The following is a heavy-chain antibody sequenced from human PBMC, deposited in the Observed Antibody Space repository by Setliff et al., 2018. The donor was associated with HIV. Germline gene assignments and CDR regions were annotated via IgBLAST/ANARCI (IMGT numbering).Heavy chain of an antibody. D-gene: IGHD3-10*01. CDR3: ARLVRQTYGSGTFYNYYFYMDV. V-gene: IGHV4-39*02. CDR2: VFFSGTT. Sequence: SETLSLTCTVSGGSIKNTDYFWGWIRQPPGKGLERIGSVFFSGTTYYNPSLRSRIAISVDTSKSDFSLRLNSVTAADTALYYCARLVRQTYGSGTFYNYYFYMDVWGKGTTVTVSS. CDR1: GGSIKNTDYF. J-gene: IGHJ6*03.